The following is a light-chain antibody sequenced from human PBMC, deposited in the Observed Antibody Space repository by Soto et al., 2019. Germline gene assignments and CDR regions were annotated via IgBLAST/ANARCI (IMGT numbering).Light chain of an antibody. CDR2: GAS. J-gene: IGKJ5*01. CDR3: QQYGSSLIT. V-gene: IGKV3-20*01. CDR1: QSVSSR. Sequence: EIVMTQSPGSLCLSPGERATLSCRASQSVSSRLAWYQQKPGQAPRLLISGASSRATGIPDRFSGSGSGTDFTLTISRLEPEDFAVYYCQQYGSSLITFGQGTRREIK.